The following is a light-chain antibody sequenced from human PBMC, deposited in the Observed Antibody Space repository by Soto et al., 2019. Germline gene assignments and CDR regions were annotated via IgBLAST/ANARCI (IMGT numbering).Light chain of an antibody. V-gene: IGKV3-20*01. J-gene: IGKJ5*01. Sequence: EIVLTQSPGTLSLSPGERSARSCRASQSVSGMAWYQQIRGQAPRLLIYGASTRATGIPDRFSGSGSGTDFTLTISRLEPEDFSVYYCQQYGRSLITFGQGTRLEIK. CDR2: GAS. CDR1: QSVSG. CDR3: QQYGRSLIT.